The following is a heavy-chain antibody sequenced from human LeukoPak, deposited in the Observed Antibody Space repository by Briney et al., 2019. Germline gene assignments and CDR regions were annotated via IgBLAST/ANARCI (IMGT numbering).Heavy chain of an antibody. CDR3: ARGDSSRPVPGHRGGAFDI. CDR2: IYTSGST. Sequence: PSETLSLTCTVSGGSISSGSYYWSWIRQPAGKGLEWIGRIYTSGSTNYNPSLKSRVTISVDTSKNQLSLKLSSVTAADTAVYYCARGDSSRPVPGHRGGAFDIWGQGTMVTVSS. D-gene: IGHD6-13*01. V-gene: IGHV4-61*02. CDR1: GGSISSGSYY. J-gene: IGHJ3*02.